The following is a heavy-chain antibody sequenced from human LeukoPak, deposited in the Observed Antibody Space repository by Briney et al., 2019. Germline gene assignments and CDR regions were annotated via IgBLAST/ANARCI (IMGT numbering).Heavy chain of an antibody. J-gene: IGHJ4*02. V-gene: IGHV1-69*05. CDR2: IIPIFGTA. CDR3: ARALKGIAAAKLGLAY. CDR1: GGTFSSYA. Sequence: ASVKVSCKASGGTFSSYAISWVRQAPGQGLEWMGRIIPIFGTANYAQKFQGRVTITTDESTSTAYMELSSLGSEDTAVYYCARALKGIAAAKLGLAYWGQGTLVTVSS. D-gene: IGHD6-13*01.